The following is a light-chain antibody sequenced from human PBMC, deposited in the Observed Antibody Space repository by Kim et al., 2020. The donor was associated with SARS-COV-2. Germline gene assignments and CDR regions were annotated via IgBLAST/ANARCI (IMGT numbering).Light chain of an antibody. Sequence: ETVLTQFPGTLSLSPGDRATLSCRASQTVRNNYLAWFQQKPGQAPRLLISDASTRATGIPDRFSGSGSGTDFTLTISRLEPEDSAVYYCHQYGTSVLTFGGGTKVDIK. CDR3: HQYGTSVLT. CDR1: QTVRNNY. CDR2: DAS. J-gene: IGKJ4*01. V-gene: IGKV3-20*01.